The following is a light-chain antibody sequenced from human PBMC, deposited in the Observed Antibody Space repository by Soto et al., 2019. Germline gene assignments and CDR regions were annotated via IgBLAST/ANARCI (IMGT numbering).Light chain of an antibody. CDR3: ALYLGGGITV. CDR2: STN. J-gene: IGLJ3*02. V-gene: IGLV8-61*01. CDR1: SGSVSITSY. Sequence: QTVVTQEPSISVSPGGTVTLTGGLTSGSVSITSYPSWFQQTPGQAPRTLIYSTNTRSSGVSDRFSGSILGGKAALTITGAQAADESDYYCALYLGGGITVFGGGTQLTVL.